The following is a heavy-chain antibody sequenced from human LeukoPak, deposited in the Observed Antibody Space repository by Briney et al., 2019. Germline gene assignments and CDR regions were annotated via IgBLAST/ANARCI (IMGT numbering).Heavy chain of an antibody. CDR1: GYTFTSYA. V-gene: IGHV7-4-1*02. D-gene: IGHD2-2*01. CDR3: ARGTATYCSSTSCYLHY. Sequence: GASVKVSCKASGYTFTSYAMNWVRQAPGQGLEWMGWINTNTGNPTYAQGFTGRFVFSLDTSVSTAYLQISSLKAEDTAVYYCARGTATYCSSTSCYLHYWGQGTLVTVSS. J-gene: IGHJ4*02. CDR2: INTNTGNP.